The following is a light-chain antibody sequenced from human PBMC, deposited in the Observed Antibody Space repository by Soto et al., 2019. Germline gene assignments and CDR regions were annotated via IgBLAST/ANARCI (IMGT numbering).Light chain of an antibody. CDR3: QQHKSYPRT. J-gene: IGKJ2*02. Sequence: IQMTQSPSSLSASIGDRVTITCRASQNIDRALVWYQQKPGKAPKSLIYGASNLQSGVPSRFSGSGSGTDCTLTISSLAPEDFATYYCQQHKSYPRTLGQGTKLEIK. CDR1: QNIDRA. V-gene: IGKV1D-16*01. CDR2: GAS.